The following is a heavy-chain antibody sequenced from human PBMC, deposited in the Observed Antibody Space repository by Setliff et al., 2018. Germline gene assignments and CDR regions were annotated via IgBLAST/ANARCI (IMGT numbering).Heavy chain of an antibody. CDR1: GESFSNNY. Sequence: PSETLSLTCSVYGESFSNNYWSWIRQTPGKGLEWIGESNHGGSTHYNPSLKSRVTISVDTSKNEFSLKVSSVTAADTAVYYCARVTNWGLDLRFDPWGQGILVTVSS. D-gene: IGHD7-27*01. CDR2: SNHGGST. CDR3: ARVTNWGLDLRFDP. J-gene: IGHJ5*02. V-gene: IGHV4-34*01.